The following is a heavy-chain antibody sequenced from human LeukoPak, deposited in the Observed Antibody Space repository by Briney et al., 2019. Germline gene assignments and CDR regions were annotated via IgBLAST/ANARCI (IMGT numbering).Heavy chain of an antibody. V-gene: IGHV3-11*01. CDR1: GFTFSDYY. CDR3: ARDPDQSIAAFVNWFDP. D-gene: IGHD6-6*01. CDR2: ISSSGSTI. J-gene: IGHJ5*02. Sequence: PGGSLRLSCAASGFTFSDYYMSWIRQAPGKGLEWVSYISSSGSTIYYADSVKGRFTISRDNAKNSLYLQMNSLRAEDTAVYYCARDPDQSIAAFVNWFDPWGQGTLVTVSS.